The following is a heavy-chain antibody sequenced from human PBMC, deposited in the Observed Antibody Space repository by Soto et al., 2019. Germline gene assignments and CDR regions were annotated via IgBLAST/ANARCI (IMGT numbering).Heavy chain of an antibody. J-gene: IGHJ6*02. CDR1: GGTFSSYA. CDR2: IIPIFGTA. Sequence: AASVKVSCKASGGTFSSYAISWVRQAPGQGLEWMGGIIPIFGTANYAQKFQGRVTITADESTSTAYMELSSLRSEDTAVYYCARQGQEVVIRYYYGMDVWGQGTTVTVSS. V-gene: IGHV1-69*13. CDR3: ARQGQEVVIRYYYGMDV. D-gene: IGHD3-22*01.